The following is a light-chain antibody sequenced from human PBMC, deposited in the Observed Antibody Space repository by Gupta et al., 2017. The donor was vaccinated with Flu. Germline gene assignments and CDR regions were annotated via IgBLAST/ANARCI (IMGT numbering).Light chain of an antibody. Sequence: TVTISCSGGSSNVGKNYVSWYQHHPGTAPQLLIYDHNKRPSGIPDRISGAKSGTSATLAITALQTGDEADYYCGTWDSSLYGVVFGGGTKLTVL. CDR3: GTWDSSLYGVV. CDR2: DHN. CDR1: SSNVGKNY. V-gene: IGLV1-51*01. J-gene: IGLJ3*02.